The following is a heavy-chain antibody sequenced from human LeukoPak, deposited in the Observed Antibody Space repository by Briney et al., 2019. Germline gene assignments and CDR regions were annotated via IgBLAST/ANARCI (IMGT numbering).Heavy chain of an antibody. CDR1: GFTFGDYA. CDR3: AKDAVAGTWLHY. V-gene: IGHV3-43*02. D-gene: IGHD6-19*01. J-gene: IGHJ4*02. Sequence: PGGSLRLSCAASGFTFGDYAMHWVRQAPGKGLEWVSLIRGDGRTTSYAGSVKGRFTISRENSKNSLYLQMSSLRGEDTAMYYCAKDAVAGTWLHYWGQGTLVTVSS. CDR2: IRGDGRTT.